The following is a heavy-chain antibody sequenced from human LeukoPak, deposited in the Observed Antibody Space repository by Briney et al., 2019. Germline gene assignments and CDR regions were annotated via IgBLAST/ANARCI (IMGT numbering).Heavy chain of an antibody. Sequence: PAGGSLRLSCAASGFIFNNYGLIWVRQAPGKGLEGVSAISNDGGGTTYADFVKGRFTISRDNSKNTLFLQMNSLRAEDTALYYCAKGGSGYFLDLCGQGTLVTVSS. CDR3: AKGGSGYFLDL. J-gene: IGHJ5*02. V-gene: IGHV3-23*01. CDR2: ISNDGGGT. CDR1: GFIFNNYG. D-gene: IGHD3-22*01.